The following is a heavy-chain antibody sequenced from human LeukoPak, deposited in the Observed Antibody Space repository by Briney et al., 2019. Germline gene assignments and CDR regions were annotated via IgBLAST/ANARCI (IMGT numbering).Heavy chain of an antibody. J-gene: IGHJ3*02. CDR1: GYTLTELS. CDR2: FDPEDGET. D-gene: IGHD1-26*01. CDR3: ATPYGIVGADDAFDI. V-gene: IGHV1-24*01. Sequence: GASVKVSCKVSGYTLTELSMHWVRQAPGKGLEWMGGFDPEDGETIYAQKFQGRVTMTEDTSTDTAYMELGSLRSEDTAVYYCATPYGIVGADDAFDIWGQGTMVTVSS.